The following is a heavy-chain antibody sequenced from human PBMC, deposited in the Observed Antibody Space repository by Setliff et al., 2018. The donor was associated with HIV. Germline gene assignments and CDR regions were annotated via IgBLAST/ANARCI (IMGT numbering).Heavy chain of an antibody. V-gene: IGHV1-8*02. CDR1: GYTFTNYD. Sequence: GASVKVSCKASGYTFTNYDINWVRQSPGQGLEWLGWMNPNSGRAGSAQMFQGRLTMTRDTSTSTAYMELSSLTSDDTAIYYCARGRLSWSPDFWGQGTLVTAPQ. J-gene: IGHJ4*02. CDR3: ARGRLSWSPDF. CDR2: MNPNSGRA.